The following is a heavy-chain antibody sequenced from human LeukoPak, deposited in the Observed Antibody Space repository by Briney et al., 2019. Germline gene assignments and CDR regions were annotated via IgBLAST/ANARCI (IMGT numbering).Heavy chain of an antibody. V-gene: IGHV4-38-2*02. Sequence: PSETLSLTCTVSGYSISSGYYWGWIRQPPGKGLEWIGSIYHSGSTYYNPSLKSRVTISVDTSKNQFSLKLSSVTAADTAVYYCARDSGTTGEVKFDPWGQGTLVTVSS. D-gene: IGHD3-10*01. CDR2: IYHSGST. CDR1: GYSISSGYY. CDR3: ARDSGTTGEVKFDP. J-gene: IGHJ5*02.